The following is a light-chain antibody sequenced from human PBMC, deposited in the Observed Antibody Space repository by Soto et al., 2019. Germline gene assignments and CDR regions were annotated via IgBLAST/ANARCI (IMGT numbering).Light chain of an antibody. CDR2: YDD. Sequence: QSVLTQPPSVSEAPRQXVTISCSGSSSNIGNNAVNWYQQLPGKAPKLLIYYDDLLPSGVSDRFSGSKSGTSASLAISGLQSEDEADYYCAACDDSLNGYVFGTGTKVTVL. CDR3: AACDDSLNGYV. V-gene: IGLV1-36*01. J-gene: IGLJ1*01. CDR1: SSNIGNNA.